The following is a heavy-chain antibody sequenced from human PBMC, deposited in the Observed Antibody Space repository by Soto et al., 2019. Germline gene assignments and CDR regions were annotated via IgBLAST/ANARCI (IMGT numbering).Heavy chain of an antibody. Sequence: GGSLRLSCAASGLTCSSYAMSWVRQAPGKGLEWVSAINGDGSFTSYADAVKGRFTISRDNAKNTLSLQMNSLRAEDTAVYYCARSPYYYDSSGYWGYWGQGTLVTVSS. CDR3: ARSPYYYDSSGYWGY. CDR1: GLTCSSYA. CDR2: INGDGSFT. V-gene: IGHV3-23*01. J-gene: IGHJ4*02. D-gene: IGHD3-22*01.